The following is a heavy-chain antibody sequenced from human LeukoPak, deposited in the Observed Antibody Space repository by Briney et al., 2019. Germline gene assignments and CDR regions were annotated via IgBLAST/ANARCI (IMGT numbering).Heavy chain of an antibody. J-gene: IGHJ4*02. Sequence: GRSLRLPCAASGFTFSTYWMHWVRQAPGKGLVWLSRISSDGSSTNYADSVKGRFTISRDNAKNTLYLQMNSLRAEDTAAYYCARDYGEGGYYFDYWGQGTLVTVSS. D-gene: IGHD4-17*01. V-gene: IGHV3-74*01. CDR3: ARDYGEGGYYFDY. CDR1: GFTFSTYW. CDR2: ISSDGSST.